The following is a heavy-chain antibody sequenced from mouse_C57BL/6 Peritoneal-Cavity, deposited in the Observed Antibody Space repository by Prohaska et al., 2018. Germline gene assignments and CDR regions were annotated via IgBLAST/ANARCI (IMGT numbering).Heavy chain of an antibody. CDR3: MRYGNYWYFDV. J-gene: IGHJ1*03. V-gene: IGHV11-2*01. Sequence: EVQLLETGGGLVQPGGSRGLSCEGSGFTFSGFWMSWVRQTPGKTLEWIGDINSDGSEINYAPSIKDRFTMFRDNDKSTLYLQMSNVRSEDTATYFCMRYGNYWYFDVWGTGTTVTVSS. CDR1: GFTFSGFW. CDR2: INSDGSEI. D-gene: IGHD2-1*01.